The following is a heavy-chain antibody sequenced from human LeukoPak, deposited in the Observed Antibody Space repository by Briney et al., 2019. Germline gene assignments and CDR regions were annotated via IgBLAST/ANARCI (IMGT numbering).Heavy chain of an antibody. J-gene: IGHJ6*02. Sequence: GASVKVSCKASGGTFSSYAISWVRQAPGQGLEWMGGIIPIFGTANYAQKFQGRVTITADESTSTAYMELSSLRSEDTAVYYCARDLPLGSYYYYGMDVWGQGTTVTVSS. V-gene: IGHV1-69*13. CDR3: ARDLPLGSYYYYGMDV. D-gene: IGHD2-15*01. CDR1: GGTFSSYA. CDR2: IIPIFGTA.